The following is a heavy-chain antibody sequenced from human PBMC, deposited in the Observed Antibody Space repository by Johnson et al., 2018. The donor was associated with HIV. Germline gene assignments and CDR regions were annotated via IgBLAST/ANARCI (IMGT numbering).Heavy chain of an antibody. CDR3: ARGQWLVPGAFDI. CDR1: GFTFGDYY. J-gene: IGHJ3*02. CDR2: ISSSGRTI. D-gene: IGHD6-19*01. V-gene: IGHV3-11*04. Sequence: QVQLVESGGGLVKPGGSLRLSCAASGFTFGDYYMSWIRQAPGKGLEWVSYISSSGRTIYYVDSVKGRFTISRDNTKNSLYLQMTSVRDDDTAVYSCARGQWLVPGAFDIWCQGTMVTVSS.